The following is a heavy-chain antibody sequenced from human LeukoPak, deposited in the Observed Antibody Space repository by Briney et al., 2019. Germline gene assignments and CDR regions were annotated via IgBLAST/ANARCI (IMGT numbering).Heavy chain of an antibody. CDR1: GYTFTGYY. V-gene: IGHV1-2*02. J-gene: IGHJ5*02. D-gene: IGHD6-13*01. CDR3: ARELQQQLVCGWFDP. Sequence: ASVKVSCKACGYTFTGYYMHWVRQPPAQGREWMGWINPNSGGTNYAQKFQGRLTITRDTSISTAYMELSRLRSDDTAVYYCARELQQQLVCGWFDPWGQGTLVTVSS. CDR2: INPNSGGT.